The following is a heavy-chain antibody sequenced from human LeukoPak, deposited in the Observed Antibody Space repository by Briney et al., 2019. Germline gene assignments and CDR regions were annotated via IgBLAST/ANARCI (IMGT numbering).Heavy chain of an antibody. D-gene: IGHD2-2*01. CDR2: IIPILGIA. V-gene: IGHV1-69*04. Sequence: SVKVSCKASGGTLSSYAISWVRQAPGQGLEWMGRIIPILGIANYAQKFQGRVTITADKSTSTAYMELSSLRSEDTAVYYCARDWTPVPYCSSTSCYAAFDIWGQGTMVTVSS. CDR3: ARDWTPVPYCSSTSCYAAFDI. CDR1: GGTLSSYA. J-gene: IGHJ3*02.